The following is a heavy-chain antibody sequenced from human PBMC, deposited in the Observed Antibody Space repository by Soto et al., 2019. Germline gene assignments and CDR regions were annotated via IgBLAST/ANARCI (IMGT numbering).Heavy chain of an antibody. CDR2: VYYSGST. CDR3: VRDYLLTGFDP. V-gene: IGHV4-59*01. CDR1: GGSISNYY. J-gene: IGHJ5*02. Sequence: SETLSLTCTVSGGSISNYYCTWFRQPPGKGLEWIGYVYYSGSTNYNPSLESRVTISIDASKNQFSLKMKSVTAADTAVYYCVRDYLLTGFDPWGQGALVTVSS. D-gene: IGHD3-9*01.